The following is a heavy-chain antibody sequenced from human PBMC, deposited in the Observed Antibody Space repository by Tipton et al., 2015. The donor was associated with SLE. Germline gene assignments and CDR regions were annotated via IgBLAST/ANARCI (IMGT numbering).Heavy chain of an antibody. CDR2: IYYSGST. V-gene: IGHV4-39*07. Sequence: TLSLTCTVSGGSISVSSYYWGWIRQSPGKGLEWIGSIYYSGSTRYNPSLKSRVTISVDTSKNQFSLKLSSVTAADSAVYYCARVPLVDDAFDIWGQGTMVTVSS. CDR3: ARVPLVDDAFDI. J-gene: IGHJ3*02. CDR1: GGSISVSSYY.